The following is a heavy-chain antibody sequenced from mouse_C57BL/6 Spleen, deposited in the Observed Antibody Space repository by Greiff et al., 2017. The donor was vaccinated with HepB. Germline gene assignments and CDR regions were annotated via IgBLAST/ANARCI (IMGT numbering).Heavy chain of an antibody. V-gene: IGHV1-26*01. D-gene: IGHD1-1*01. CDR1: GYTFTDYY. Sequence: VQLQQSGPELVKPGASVKISCKASGYTFTDYYMNWVKQSHGKSLEWIGDINPNNGGTSYNQKFKGKATLTVDKSSSTAYMELRSLTSEDSAVYYCARWNYGDSRDYWGQGTTLTVSS. CDR3: ARWNYGDSRDY. J-gene: IGHJ2*01. CDR2: INPNNGGT.